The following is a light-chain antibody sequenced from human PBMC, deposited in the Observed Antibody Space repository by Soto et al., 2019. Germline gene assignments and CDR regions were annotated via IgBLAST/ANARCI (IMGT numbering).Light chain of an antibody. V-gene: IGLV2-14*01. Sequence: QSLLTQPSSVSGSPGQSITISCTGTSSDVGGYNFVSWYQQHPGKAPKLMISEVSNRPSGVSNRFSGSKSGNTASLTISGLQTEDEADYYCSSYTITTALVFGSGTKVNVL. CDR1: SSDVGGYNF. CDR2: EVS. CDR3: SSYTITTALV. J-gene: IGLJ1*01.